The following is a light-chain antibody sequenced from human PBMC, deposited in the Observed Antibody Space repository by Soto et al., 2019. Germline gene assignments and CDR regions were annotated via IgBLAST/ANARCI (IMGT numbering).Light chain of an antibody. J-gene: IGKJ5*01. V-gene: IGKV1-9*01. CDR1: QGISSW. CDR2: DAS. CDR3: QQLDSYPLT. Sequence: DIQLTQSPSFLSASVGARVTITCRASQGISSWLAWYQQEPGKAPKLLIYDASSLESGVPSRFSGSGSGTEFTLTISSLQPEDFATYFCQQLDSYPLTFGQGTRLEIK.